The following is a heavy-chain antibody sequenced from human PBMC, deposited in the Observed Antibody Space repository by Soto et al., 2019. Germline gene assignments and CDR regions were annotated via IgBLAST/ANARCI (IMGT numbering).Heavy chain of an antibody. D-gene: IGHD3-10*02. CDR1: GYTFTSYG. CDR2: NSAYNGNT. V-gene: IGHV1-18*01. J-gene: IGHJ5*02. Sequence: GASVKVSCKASGYTFTSYGISWVRQAPGQGLEWMGWNSAYNGNTNYAQKLQSRVTMTTDTSTSTAYMELRSLRSDDTAVYYCARDSLFGELAEFDPWGQGTLVTVSS. CDR3: ARDSLFGELAEFDP.